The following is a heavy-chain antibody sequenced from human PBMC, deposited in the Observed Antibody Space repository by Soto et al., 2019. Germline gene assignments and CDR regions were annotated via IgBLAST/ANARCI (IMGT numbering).Heavy chain of an antibody. J-gene: IGHJ3*02. D-gene: IGHD4-17*01. V-gene: IGHV1-69*06. CDR3: AITYGDYVVGAFDI. CDR2: IIPIFGTS. CDR1: GGSFSTYS. Sequence: QVQLVQSGAEVKKPGSSVKVSCKASGGSFSTYSISWVRQAPGQGLEWMGGIIPIFGTSNYAQKFQGRVTITADKYTNTAYMELSSLRSEDTAVYYCAITYGDYVVGAFDIWGQGTMVTVSS.